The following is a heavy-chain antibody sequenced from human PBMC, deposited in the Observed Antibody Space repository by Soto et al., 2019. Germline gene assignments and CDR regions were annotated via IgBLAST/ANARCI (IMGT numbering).Heavy chain of an antibody. CDR1: GGTFSSYA. Sequence: SVKVSCKASGGTFSSYAISWVRQAPGQGLEWMGGIIPIFGTANYAQKFQGRVTITADESTSTAYMELSSLRSEDTAVYYCASYGDYVDYFDYWGQGTLVTVSS. D-gene: IGHD4-17*01. J-gene: IGHJ4*02. V-gene: IGHV1-69*13. CDR3: ASYGDYVDYFDY. CDR2: IIPIFGTA.